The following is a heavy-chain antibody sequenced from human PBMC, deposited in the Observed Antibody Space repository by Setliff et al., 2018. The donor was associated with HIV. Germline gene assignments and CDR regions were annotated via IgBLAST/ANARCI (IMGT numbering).Heavy chain of an antibody. V-gene: IGHV4-39*07. J-gene: IGHJ5*02. CDR3: ARVRYCSGGSCYGGEYWFDP. CDR1: AGSISSSNYY. Sequence: SETLSLTCTVSAGSISSSNYYWGWIRQPPGKGLEWIGSIYYSYSSGSTYYNPSLKSRVTISVDTSKNQFSLKLRSVTAADTAVYYCARVRYCSGGSCYGGEYWFDPWGQGTLVTVSS. D-gene: IGHD2-15*01. CDR2: IYYSYSSGST.